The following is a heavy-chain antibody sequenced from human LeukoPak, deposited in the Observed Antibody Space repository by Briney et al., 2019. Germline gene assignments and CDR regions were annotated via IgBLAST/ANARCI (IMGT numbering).Heavy chain of an antibody. D-gene: IGHD3-16*01. V-gene: IGHV3-23*01. CDR3: AKVMRVYYDYVWGSSYYFDY. CDR2: ISGSGGST. Sequence: GGSLRLSCAASGFTFSSYAMSWVRQAPGKGLEWVSAISGSGGSTYYADSVKGRFTISRDNSKNTLYLQMNSLRAEDTAIYYCAKVMRVYYDYVWGSSYYFDYWGQGTLVTVPS. J-gene: IGHJ4*02. CDR1: GFTFSSYA.